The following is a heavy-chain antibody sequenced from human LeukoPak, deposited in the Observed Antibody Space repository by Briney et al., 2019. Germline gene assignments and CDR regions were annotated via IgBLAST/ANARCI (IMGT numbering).Heavy chain of an antibody. CDR3: ARVKRGRAGYSSGWYDWFDP. CDR1: GGSISSSSYY. Sequence: SETLSLTCTVSGGSISSSSYYWGWIRQPPGKGLEWIGSIYYSGSTYYNSSLKSRVTISVDTSKNQFSLKLSSVTAADTAVYYCARVKRGRAGYSSGWYDWFDPWGQGTLVTVSS. J-gene: IGHJ5*02. CDR2: IYYSGST. D-gene: IGHD6-19*01. V-gene: IGHV4-39*01.